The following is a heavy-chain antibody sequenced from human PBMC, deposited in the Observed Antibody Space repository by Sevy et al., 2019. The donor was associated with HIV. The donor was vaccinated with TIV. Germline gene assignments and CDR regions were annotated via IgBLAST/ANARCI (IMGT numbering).Heavy chain of an antibody. Sequence: SETLSLTCTVSGGSVSSGSYYWSWIRQPPGKGLEWIGYIYYSGSTNYNPSLKSRVTISVDTSKNQFSLKLSSVTAADTAVYYCARGPYCSTVCSFEPWGQGTLVTVSS. CDR2: IYYSGST. D-gene: IGHD2-2*01. CDR1: GGSVSSGSYY. V-gene: IGHV4-61*01. J-gene: IGHJ5*02. CDR3: ARGPYCSTVCSFEP.